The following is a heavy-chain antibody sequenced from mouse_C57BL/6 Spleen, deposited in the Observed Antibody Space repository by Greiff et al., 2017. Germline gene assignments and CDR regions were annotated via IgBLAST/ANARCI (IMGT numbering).Heavy chain of an antibody. CDR3: TPTAQAH. D-gene: IGHD3-2*02. CDR2: IDPENGDT. CDR1: GFNIKDDY. J-gene: IGHJ2*01. Sequence: VQLKESGAELVRPGASVKLSCTASGFNIKDDYMHWVKQRPEQGLEWIGWIDPENGDTEYASKFQGKATITADTSSNTAYLQLSSLTSEDTAVYYCTPTAQAHWGQGTTLTVSS. V-gene: IGHV14-4*01.